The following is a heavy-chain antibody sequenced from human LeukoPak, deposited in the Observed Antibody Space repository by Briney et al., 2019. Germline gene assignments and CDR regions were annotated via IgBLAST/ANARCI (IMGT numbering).Heavy chain of an antibody. CDR1: GFTFSSSG. J-gene: IGHJ4*02. CDR3: GKDLHGSGRFDY. Sequence: PGGSLRLSCVASGFTFSSSGMHWVRQLPGKGLEWLAFMRIDESNKFCADSVKGRFTISRDSSKNTLYLQMNSLRPEDTALYYCGKDLHGSGRFDYWGQGTLVTVSS. D-gene: IGHD3-10*01. V-gene: IGHV3-30*02. CDR2: MRIDESNK.